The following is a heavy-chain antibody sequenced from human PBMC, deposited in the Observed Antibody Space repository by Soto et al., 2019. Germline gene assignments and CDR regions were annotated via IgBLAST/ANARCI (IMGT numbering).Heavy chain of an antibody. CDR3: ARAKGLGYCSGGICSDVFDI. D-gene: IGHD2-15*01. J-gene: IGHJ3*02. V-gene: IGHV3-23*01. CDR2: ISVSGGST. Sequence: GGSLRLSCAASGFTFTSYGMSWVRQAPGKGLEWVSSISVSGGSTYYAGSVKGRFSISRDNSKNTLYLQMNSLGAEDTAVYYCARAKGLGYCSGGICSDVFDIWGQGTMVTVSS. CDR1: GFTFTSYG.